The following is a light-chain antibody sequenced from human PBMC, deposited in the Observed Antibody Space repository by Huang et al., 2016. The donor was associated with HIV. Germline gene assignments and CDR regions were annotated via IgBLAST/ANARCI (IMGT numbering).Light chain of an antibody. CDR3: QQYNSWPPLT. J-gene: IGKJ4*01. Sequence: DIVMTQSPATLSVSPGERATLSGRASQNINNKLAWYQQLPGQAPRLLIYGAATRASGFPARLSGSGSGTEFTLTISSLQSEDFALYYCQQYNSWPPLTFGGGTKVEIK. CDR2: GAA. V-gene: IGKV3-15*01. CDR1: QNINNK.